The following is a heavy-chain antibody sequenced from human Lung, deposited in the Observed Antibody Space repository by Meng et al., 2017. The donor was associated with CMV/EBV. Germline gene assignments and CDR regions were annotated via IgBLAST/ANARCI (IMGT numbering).Heavy chain of an antibody. CDR2: INPSGGST. J-gene: IGHJ4*02. D-gene: IGHD3-3*01. V-gene: IGHV1-46*01. Sequence: FTGKYIYWVRQAPGQGLEWGGMINPSGGSTSYAPKFQGRVTVTSDTSTSTVYMELSSLRSEDTAVFYCARVIGQFSGPDFWSGYFDYWGQGTLVTVSS. CDR1: FTGKY. CDR3: ARVIGQFSGPDFWSGYFDY.